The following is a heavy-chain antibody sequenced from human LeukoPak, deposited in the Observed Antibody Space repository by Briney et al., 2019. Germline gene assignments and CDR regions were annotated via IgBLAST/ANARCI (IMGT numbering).Heavy chain of an antibody. CDR1: GFTFSSYG. CDR3: AKDGDGASLGFDY. D-gene: IGHD5-24*01. V-gene: IGHV3-30*02. CDR2: IRYDGSNK. Sequence: GGSLRLSCAASGFTFSSYGMHWVRQAPGKGLEWVAFIRYDGSNKYYADSVKGRFTISRDNSKNTLYLQMNSLRAEDTAVYYCAKDGDGASLGFDYWGQGTLVTVSS. J-gene: IGHJ4*02.